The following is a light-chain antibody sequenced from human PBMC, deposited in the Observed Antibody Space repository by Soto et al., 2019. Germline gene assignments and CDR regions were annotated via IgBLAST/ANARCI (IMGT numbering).Light chain of an antibody. CDR1: SSNIGNNY. V-gene: IGLV1-51*01. J-gene: IGLJ2*01. Sequence: QSVLTHPPSVSAAPGQKVTISCSGSSSNIGNNYVSWYQQLPGTAPKLRIYDNNKRPSGIPDRFSGSKSGTSATLGITGLQTGDEADYYCGTWDSRLSVVVFGGGTKLTVL. CDR2: DNN. CDR3: GTWDSRLSVVV.